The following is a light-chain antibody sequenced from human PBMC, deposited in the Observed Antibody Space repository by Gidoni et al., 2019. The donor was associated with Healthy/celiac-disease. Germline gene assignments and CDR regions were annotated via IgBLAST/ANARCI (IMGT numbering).Light chain of an antibody. V-gene: IGKV1-39*01. CDR2: AAS. CDR1: QSISSY. CDR3: QQSYSTPPLT. J-gene: IGKJ4*01. Sequence: DIQMTQSPSSLSASVGDRVTITCRASQSISSYLNWYQQKPGQAPKLLIYAASSLQSGVPSRFSGSGSGTDFTLPISSLQPEDFATYYCQQSYSTPPLTFGGGTKVEIK.